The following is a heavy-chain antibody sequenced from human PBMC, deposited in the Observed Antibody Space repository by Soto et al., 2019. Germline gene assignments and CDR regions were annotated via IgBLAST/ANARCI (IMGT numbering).Heavy chain of an antibody. CDR3: ARERSRYNRSGYYRPDY. Sequence: SVKVSCKASGDTFSSYAISWVRQAPGQGLEWMGGIIPILGTPNYAQKFQGRVTITADKSTSTAYMELSSLRSEDTAVYYCARERSRYNRSGYYRPDYWGPGTMVTVYS. D-gene: IGHD3-22*01. V-gene: IGHV1-69*10. J-gene: IGHJ4*02. CDR1: GDTFSSYA. CDR2: IIPILGTP.